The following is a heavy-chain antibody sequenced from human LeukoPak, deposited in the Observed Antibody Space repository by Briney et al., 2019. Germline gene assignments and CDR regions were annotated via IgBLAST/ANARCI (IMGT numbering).Heavy chain of an antibody. CDR1: GYTFTSYA. CDR2: INAGNGNT. J-gene: IGHJ4*02. Sequence: ASVKVSCKASGYTFTSYAMHWVRQAPGQRLEWMGWINAGNGNTKYSQEFQGRVTITRDTSASTAYMELSSLRSEDMAVYYCARDASEDSSGYYLFDYWGQGTLVTVSS. D-gene: IGHD3-22*01. CDR3: ARDASEDSSGYYLFDY. V-gene: IGHV1-3*03.